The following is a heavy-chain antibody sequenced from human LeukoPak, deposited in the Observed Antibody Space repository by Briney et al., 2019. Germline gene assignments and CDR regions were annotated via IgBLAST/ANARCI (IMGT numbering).Heavy chain of an antibody. V-gene: IGHV4-34*01. J-gene: IGHJ4*02. CDR3: TRMTAGHDY. CDR1: GVSFDDYY. CDR2: INHSGYT. Sequence: PSETLSLTCAVSGVSFDDYYWAWVRHTPAKGLEWIGEINHSGYTNDSPSLRSRVTLSIDTSRKQFSLNLRSVTVADAGTYYCTRMTAGHDYWGQGTLVTVSS. D-gene: IGHD2-21*02.